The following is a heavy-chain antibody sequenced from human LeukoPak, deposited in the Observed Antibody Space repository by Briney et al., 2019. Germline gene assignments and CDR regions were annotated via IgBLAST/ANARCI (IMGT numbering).Heavy chain of an antibody. CDR3: ASLTTYNWNYFDY. V-gene: IGHV4-34*01. CDR1: GGSFRGYY. D-gene: IGHD1-20*01. J-gene: IGHJ4*02. CDR2: INHSGST. Sequence: SETLSLTCAVYGGSFRGYYWSWIRQPPGKGLEWIGEINHSGSTNYNPSLKSRVTISVDTSKNQFSLKLSSVTAADTAVYYCASLTTYNWNYFDYWGQGTLVTVSS.